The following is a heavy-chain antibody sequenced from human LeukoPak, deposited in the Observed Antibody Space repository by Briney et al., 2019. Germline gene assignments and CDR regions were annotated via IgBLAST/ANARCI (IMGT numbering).Heavy chain of an antibody. CDR3: ARSCSSTSCYPYYYYYMDV. CDR1: GGSISSYH. D-gene: IGHD2-2*01. J-gene: IGHJ6*03. V-gene: IGHV4-59*12. Sequence: PSETLSLTCTVSGGSISSYHWSWIRQPPGKGLEWIGYIYYSGSTNYNPSLKSRVTISVDTSKNQFSLKLSSVTAADTAVYYCARSCSSTSCYPYYYYYMDVWGKGTTVTVSS. CDR2: IYYSGST.